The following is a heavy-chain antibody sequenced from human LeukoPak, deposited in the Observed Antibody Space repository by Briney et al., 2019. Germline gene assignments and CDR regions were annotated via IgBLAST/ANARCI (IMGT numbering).Heavy chain of an antibody. J-gene: IGHJ4*02. D-gene: IGHD5-18*01. CDR2: ISYDGSNK. CDR1: GFTFSNYA. CDR3: ARGTPSWIQLWSTDY. Sequence: SLRLSCAASGFTFSNYAMSWVRQAPGKGLEWVAVISYDGSNKYYADSVKGRFTISRDNSKNTLYLQMNSLRAEDMAVYYCARGTPSWIQLWSTDYWGQGTLVTVSS. V-gene: IGHV3-30-3*01.